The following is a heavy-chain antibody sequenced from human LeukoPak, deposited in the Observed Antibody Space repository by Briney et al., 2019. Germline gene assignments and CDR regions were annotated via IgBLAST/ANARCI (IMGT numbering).Heavy chain of an antibody. CDR2: INPNSGGT. CDR3: AKNIRLPGYYYYYMDV. D-gene: IGHD2-2*01. Sequence: ASVKVSCKASGYTFTGYYMHWVRQAPGQGLEWMGWINPNSGGTNYAQKFQGRVTMTRDMSTRTVYMELSSLRFEDTAVYYCAKNIRLPGYYYYYMDVWGKGTTVTVSS. J-gene: IGHJ6*03. V-gene: IGHV1-2*02. CDR1: GYTFTGYY.